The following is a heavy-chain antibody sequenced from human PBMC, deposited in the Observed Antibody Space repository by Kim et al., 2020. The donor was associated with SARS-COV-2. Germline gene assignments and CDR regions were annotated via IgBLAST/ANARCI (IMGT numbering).Heavy chain of an antibody. CDR3: ARGPKEYDFYALDI. V-gene: IGHV4-61*02. CDR1: GASISSDRYY. J-gene: IGHJ6*02. CDR2: IYSGWET. Sequence: SETLSLTCTVSGASISSDRYYWNWIRQLAGKGLEYIGRIYSGWETFYNPSLKGRVTISGDTSINQFSLKLSSVTAADTAVYYCARGPKEYDFYALDIWGQGTTVTVPS.